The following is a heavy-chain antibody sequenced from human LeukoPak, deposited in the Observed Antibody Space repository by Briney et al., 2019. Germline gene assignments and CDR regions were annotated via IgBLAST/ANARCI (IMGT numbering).Heavy chain of an antibody. V-gene: IGHV4-59*08. CDR3: ARHGQLWLMCLDV. CDR2: IYYSGSP. Sequence: PSETLSLTCTVSGGSMSTYYWAWIRQPPGKGLEWIGYIYYSGSPNYNPSLKSRATMSVDTSKNQFSLKLTSVTAADTAVYYCARHGQLWLMCLDVWGKGATVTVSS. CDR1: GGSMSTYY. D-gene: IGHD3-10*01. J-gene: IGHJ6*04.